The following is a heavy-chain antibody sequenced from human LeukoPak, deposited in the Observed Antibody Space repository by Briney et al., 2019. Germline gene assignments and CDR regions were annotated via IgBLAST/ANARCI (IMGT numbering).Heavy chain of an antibody. Sequence: PGGSLRLSCAASGFSVSSIYMSWLRKAPGKGLEGVSVIYSGGNTYYADSVKGRFTISRDNSKNSLLLQMNIRRAEDTGLYYCAYVDYLRTENYFDYWGREPWSPSPQ. V-gene: IGHV3-66*01. CDR1: GFSVSSIY. D-gene: IGHD4-17*01. J-gene: IGHJ4*02. CDR3: AYVDYLRTENYFDY. CDR2: IYSGGNT.